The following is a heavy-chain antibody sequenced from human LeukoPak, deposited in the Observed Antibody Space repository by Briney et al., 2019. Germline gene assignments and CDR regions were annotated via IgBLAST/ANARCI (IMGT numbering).Heavy chain of an antibody. D-gene: IGHD3-22*01. CDR3: ARGEASSGYPGGYFDY. CDR1: GFTFSSYE. CDR2: ISSSGSTI. V-gene: IGHV3-48*03. J-gene: IGHJ4*02. Sequence: PGGSLRLSCAASGFTFSSYEMNWVRQAPGKGLEWVSYISSSGSTIYYADSVKGRFTISRDNAKNSLYLQMNSLRAEDTAVYYCARGEASSGYPGGYFDYWGQGTLVTVSS.